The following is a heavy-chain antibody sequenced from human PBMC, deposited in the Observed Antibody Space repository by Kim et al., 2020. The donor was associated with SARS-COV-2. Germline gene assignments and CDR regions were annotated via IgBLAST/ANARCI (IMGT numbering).Heavy chain of an antibody. J-gene: IGHJ6*03. CDR3: ARIFSSYYYLDV. Sequence: YSTPSLKSRVTMSADTSRNQISLKLSSVTAADTAVYFCARIFSSYYYLDVWGKGTSVTVSS. V-gene: IGHV4-39*01.